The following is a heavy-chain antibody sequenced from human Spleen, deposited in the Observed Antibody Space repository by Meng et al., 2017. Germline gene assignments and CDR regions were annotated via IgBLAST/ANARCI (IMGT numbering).Heavy chain of an antibody. CDR3: VRDSGDGNYYYSYDMDL. J-gene: IGHJ6*02. CDR1: GFTFSRYS. D-gene: IGHD3-10*01. V-gene: IGHV3-21*01. Sequence: GGSLRLSCAASGFTFSRYSMNWVRQAPGKGLEWVSSISSSSAYIYYADSLKGRFTISRDNAENSLFLQMNRLTAEDTAVYYCVRDSGDGNYYYSYDMDLWGQGTTVTVSS. CDR2: ISSSSAYI.